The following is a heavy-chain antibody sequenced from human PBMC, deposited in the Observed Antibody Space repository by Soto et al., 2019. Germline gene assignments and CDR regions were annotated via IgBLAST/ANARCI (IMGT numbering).Heavy chain of an antibody. CDR2: IIPIFGTA. CDR3: ARAPTQGIAAAGSNGYYYYYGMDV. CDR1: GGTFSSYA. D-gene: IGHD6-13*01. Sequence: ASVKVSCKASGGTFSSYAISWVRQAPGQGLEWMGGIIPIFGTANYAQKFQGRVTITADESTSTAYMELSSLRSEDTAVYYCARAPTQGIAAAGSNGYYYYYGMDVWGQGTTVTVSS. V-gene: IGHV1-69*13. J-gene: IGHJ6*02.